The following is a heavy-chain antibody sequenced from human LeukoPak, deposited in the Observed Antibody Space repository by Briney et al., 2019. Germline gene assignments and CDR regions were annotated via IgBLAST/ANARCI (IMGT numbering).Heavy chain of an antibody. CDR2: ITSGSSHI. CDR1: GFTFSSYN. D-gene: IGHD1-26*01. CDR3: ARDSEL. Sequence: PGGSLRLSCAASGFTFSSYNMNWVRQTPGQGLEWVSSITSGSSHIYYADSVKGRFTISRDNAKNSLYLQMNSLRAEDTAVYYCARDSELRGQGTLVTVSS. J-gene: IGHJ4*02. V-gene: IGHV3-21*06.